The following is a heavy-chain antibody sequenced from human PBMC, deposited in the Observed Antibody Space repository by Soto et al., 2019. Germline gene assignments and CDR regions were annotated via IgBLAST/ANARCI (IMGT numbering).Heavy chain of an antibody. CDR1: GGSISSSSYY. V-gene: IGHV4-39*01. CDR3: VRTGTVYYYYYGMDV. CDR2: IYYSGST. Sequence: QLQLQESGPGLVKPSETLSLTCTVSGGSISSSSYYWGWIRQPPGKGLEWIGSIYYSGSTYYNPSLKSRVTISVVTSKNQFSLQLSSVTAADTAVYYCVRTGTVYYYYYGMDVWGQGTTVTVSS. J-gene: IGHJ6*02. D-gene: IGHD2-8*02.